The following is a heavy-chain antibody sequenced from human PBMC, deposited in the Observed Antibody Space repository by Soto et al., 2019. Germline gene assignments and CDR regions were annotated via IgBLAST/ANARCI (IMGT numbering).Heavy chain of an antibody. V-gene: IGHV3-23*01. CDR1: GFTFSRDA. CDR2: ITVTDGRR. D-gene: IGHD2-15*01. Sequence: EGQLLESGGGLVRPGGSLTLSCAGSGFTFSRDAMTWVRQAPGKGLEWVSSITVTDGRRKYADSVKGRFTISTDTHKNIVYLQMNSLRAEDTALYYCATESMYVVVVGSTRDHDYGMDVWGQGTTVIVS. CDR3: ATESMYVVVVGSTRDHDYGMDV. J-gene: IGHJ6*02.